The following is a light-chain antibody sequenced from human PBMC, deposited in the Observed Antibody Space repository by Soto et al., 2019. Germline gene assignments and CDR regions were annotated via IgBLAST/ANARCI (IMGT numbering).Light chain of an antibody. CDR2: LNSDGSH. Sequence: QPVLTQSPSASASLGASVKLTCTLSSGHSSYAIAWHQQRPEKGPRYLMKLNSDGSHSKGDGIPDRFSGSSSGAERYLTISSLQSEDEADYYCQTWGTGTRGVFGGGTKLTVL. V-gene: IGLV4-69*01. J-gene: IGLJ3*02. CDR1: SGHSSYA. CDR3: QTWGTGTRGV.